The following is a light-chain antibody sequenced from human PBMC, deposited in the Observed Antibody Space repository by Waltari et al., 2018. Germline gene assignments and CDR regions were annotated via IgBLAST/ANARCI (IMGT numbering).Light chain of an antibody. CDR2: AAS. Sequence: DIQLTQSPSFLSASVGDRVTITCRASQGISSYLAWYQQKPGKAPKLLIYAASTLQSGVPSRFSGSGSGTEFTLTISSQQPEDFATYYCQQLNSYPSFTFGPGTKVDIK. J-gene: IGKJ3*01. V-gene: IGKV1-9*01. CDR1: QGISSY. CDR3: QQLNSYPSFT.